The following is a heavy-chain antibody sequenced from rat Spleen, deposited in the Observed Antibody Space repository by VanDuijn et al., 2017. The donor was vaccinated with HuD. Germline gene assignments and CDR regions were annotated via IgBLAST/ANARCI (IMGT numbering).Heavy chain of an antibody. CDR3: ARRNGGYSGRRYFDY. CDR1: GFTFSNYG. J-gene: IGHJ2*01. Sequence: EVQLVESGGGLVQPGRSLKLSCAASGFTFSNYGMHWIRQAPTKGLEWVASISTGGGNTYYRDSVKGRFTISRDNAKNTQYLQMDSLRSEDTATYYCARRNGGYSGRRYFDYWGQGVMVTVSS. CDR2: ISTGGGNT. V-gene: IGHV5S13*01. D-gene: IGHD1-11*01.